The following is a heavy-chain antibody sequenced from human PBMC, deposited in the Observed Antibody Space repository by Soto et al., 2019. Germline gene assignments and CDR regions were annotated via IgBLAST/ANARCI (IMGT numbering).Heavy chain of an antibody. Sequence: GGSLRLSCAASGFTFSSYAMHWVRQAPGKGLEWVAVISYDGGNKYYADSVKGRFTISRDNSKNTLYLQMNSLRAEDTAVYYCARDYSSGWSLAYWGQGTLVTVSS. J-gene: IGHJ4*02. CDR3: ARDYSSGWSLAY. CDR1: GFTFSSYA. V-gene: IGHV3-30-3*01. D-gene: IGHD6-19*01. CDR2: ISYDGGNK.